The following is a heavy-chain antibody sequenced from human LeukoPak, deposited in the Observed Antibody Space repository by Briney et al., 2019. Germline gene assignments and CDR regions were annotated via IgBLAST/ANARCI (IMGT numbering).Heavy chain of an antibody. CDR2: IYPSGSS. D-gene: IGHD3-22*01. V-gene: IGHV4-30-2*01. CDR1: GGSISSDTYS. CDR3: ARDRAYYYDSSGYYLGFDP. J-gene: IGHJ5*02. Sequence: SQTLSLTCAVSGGSISSDTYSWSWIRQPPGKGLEWIGYIYPSGSSYYSPSLKSRVTISVDTSKNQFSLYVRSVTAADTAVYYCARDRAYYYDSSGYYLGFDPWGQGTLVTVSS.